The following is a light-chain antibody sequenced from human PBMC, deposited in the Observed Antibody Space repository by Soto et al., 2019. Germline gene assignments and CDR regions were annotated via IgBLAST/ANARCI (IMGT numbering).Light chain of an antibody. CDR2: AAS. J-gene: IGKJ4*01. CDR3: QQYYSYPLNT. Sequence: AIRMTQSPSSFSASTGDRVTITCRASQGISSYLAWYQQKPGKAPKLLIYAASTLQSGVPSRFSGSGSGTDFTLTISCLQSEDFATYSCQQYYSYPLNTFGGGTKVEIK. CDR1: QGISSY. V-gene: IGKV1-8*01.